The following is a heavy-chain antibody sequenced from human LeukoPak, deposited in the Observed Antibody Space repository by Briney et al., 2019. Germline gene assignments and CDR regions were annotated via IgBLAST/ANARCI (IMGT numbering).Heavy chain of an antibody. CDR2: IYYSGST. Sequence: SETLSLTCTVSGGSISSYYWSWIRQPPGKGLEWVGNIYYSGSTNYNPSLKSRVTISVDTSKNQFSLKLSSVTAADTAVYYCASHYYDAFDIWGQGTMVTVSS. D-gene: IGHD3-10*01. CDR1: GGSISSYY. CDR3: ASHYYDAFDI. J-gene: IGHJ3*02. V-gene: IGHV4-59*01.